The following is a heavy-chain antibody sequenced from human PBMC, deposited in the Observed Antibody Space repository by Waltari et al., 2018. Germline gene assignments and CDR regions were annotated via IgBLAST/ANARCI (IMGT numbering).Heavy chain of an antibody. CDR1: GFPFSSYA. J-gene: IGHJ4*02. CDR2: SYSGGST. CDR3: AKGSGRVSPIDS. D-gene: IGHD1-26*01. V-gene: IGHV3-23*03. Sequence: EVQLLESGGGLVQPGGSLRLSCAAYGFPFSSYALSWVRQAPGKWLEWVSVSYSGGSTYYADSVKGRLTISRDDSKNTLYLQMKSLRVEDTALYYCAKGSGRVSPIDSWGQGTLVTVSS.